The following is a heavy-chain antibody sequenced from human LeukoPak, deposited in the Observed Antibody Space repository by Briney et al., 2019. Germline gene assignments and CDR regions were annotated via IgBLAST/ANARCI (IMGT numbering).Heavy chain of an antibody. D-gene: IGHD2-2*01. J-gene: IGHJ4*02. CDR2: IIPIFGTA. CDR1: GGTFSSYA. V-gene: IGHV1-69*05. CDR3: ALRHCSSTSCYWSGDY. Sequence: SVKVSCKASGGTFSSYAISWVRQAPGQGLEWMGGIIPIFGTANYAQKFQGRVTITTDESTSTAYMELSSLRSEDTAVYYCALRHCSSTSCYWSGDYWGQGTLVTVSS.